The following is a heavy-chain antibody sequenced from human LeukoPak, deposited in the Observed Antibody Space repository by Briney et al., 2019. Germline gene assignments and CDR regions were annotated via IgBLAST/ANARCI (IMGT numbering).Heavy chain of an antibody. CDR2: IYYSGST. Sequence: SETLSLTCTVSGGSISSYYWSWIRQPPGKGLEWIGYIYYSGSTNYNPSLKSRVTISVDTSKNQFSLKLSSVTAADTAVYYCARVAGMGRWFDPWGQGTLVTVSS. V-gene: IGHV4-59*01. J-gene: IGHJ5*02. CDR1: GGSISSYY. D-gene: IGHD1-1*01. CDR3: ARVAGMGRWFDP.